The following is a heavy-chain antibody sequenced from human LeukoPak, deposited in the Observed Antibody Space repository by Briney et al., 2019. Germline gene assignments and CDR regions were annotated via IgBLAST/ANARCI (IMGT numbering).Heavy chain of an antibody. Sequence: PSETLSLTCTVSGVSISSYYWSWIRQPPGKGLEWIGYIYYSGSTNYNPSLKSRVTISVDTSKNQFSLKLSSVTAADTAVYYCARALGGYNIRNWGQGTLVTVSS. J-gene: IGHJ4*02. CDR1: GVSISSYY. V-gene: IGHV4-59*01. CDR3: ARALGGYNIRN. CDR2: IYYSGST. D-gene: IGHD5-24*01.